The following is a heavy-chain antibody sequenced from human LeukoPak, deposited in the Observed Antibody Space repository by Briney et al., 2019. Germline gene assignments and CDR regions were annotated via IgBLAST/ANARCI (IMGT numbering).Heavy chain of an antibody. Sequence: SQTLSLTCTVSGDSINNNNYYWGWIRQPPGKGLEWIGNIYYNGRTYYSPSLKSRVTISVDTSKNQFSLKLSSVAAADTAVYYCARQYQLLYFDYWGQGTLVTVSS. CDR2: IYYNGRT. V-gene: IGHV4-39*01. D-gene: IGHD2-2*01. CDR1: GDSINNNNYY. CDR3: ARQYQLLYFDY. J-gene: IGHJ4*02.